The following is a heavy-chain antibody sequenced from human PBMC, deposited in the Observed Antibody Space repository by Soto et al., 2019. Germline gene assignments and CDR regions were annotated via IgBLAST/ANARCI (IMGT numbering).Heavy chain of an antibody. D-gene: IGHD2-15*01. Sequence: ASVKVSCKASGYTFTSCYMHWVRQAPGQGLEWMGIINPSGGSTNYNSSLKSRVTISVDKSKNRFSLKLSSVTAADTAVYYCASRSGARGYYYYYYGMDVWGQGTTVTVSS. V-gene: IGHV1-46*01. CDR1: GYTFTSCY. CDR3: ASRSGARGYYYYYYGMDV. CDR2: INPSGGST. J-gene: IGHJ6*02.